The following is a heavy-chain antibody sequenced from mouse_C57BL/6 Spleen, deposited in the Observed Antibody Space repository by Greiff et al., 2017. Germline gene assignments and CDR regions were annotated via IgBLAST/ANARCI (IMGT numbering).Heavy chain of an antibody. Sequence: EVQRVESGGGLVQPGGSLKLSCAASGFTFSDYYMYWVRQTPEKRLEWVAYISNGGGSTYYPDTVKGRFTISRDNAKNTLYLQMSRLKSEDTAMYYCARPYYDYGGYWYFDVWGTGTTVTVSS. CDR1: GFTFSDYY. J-gene: IGHJ1*03. V-gene: IGHV5-12*01. D-gene: IGHD2-4*01. CDR3: ARPYYDYGGYWYFDV. CDR2: ISNGGGST.